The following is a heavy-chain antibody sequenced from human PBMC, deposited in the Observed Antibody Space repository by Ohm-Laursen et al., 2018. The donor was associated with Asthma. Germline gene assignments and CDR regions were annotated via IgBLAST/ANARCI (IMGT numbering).Heavy chain of an antibody. V-gene: IGHV3-33*05. J-gene: IGHJ4*02. D-gene: IGHD2-15*01. Sequence: SLRLSCAASGFTFSSYGMHWVRQAPGKGLEGVAVISYDGSNKYYADSVKGRFTISRDNSKNTLYLQMNSLRAEDTAVYYCARESISETYYFDYWGQGTLVTVSS. CDR1: GFTFSSYG. CDR2: ISYDGSNK. CDR3: ARESISETYYFDY.